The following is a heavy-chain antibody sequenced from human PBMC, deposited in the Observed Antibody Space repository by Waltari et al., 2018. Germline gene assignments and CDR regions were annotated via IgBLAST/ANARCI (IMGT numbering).Heavy chain of an antibody. CDR3: AKEWEDTAMVAYYFDS. CDR1: STAFSKYA. J-gene: IGHJ4*02. V-gene: IGHV3-23*01. CDR2: ITGSGRTT. D-gene: IGHD5-18*01. Sequence: EVQLLASGGGLVPPGGSLRRSCTTWSTAFSKYALTWVRQAPGKGLEWVSAITGSGRTTYYADSVKGRFTVSRDNSRNTVFLQMNTLRGDDTAVYYCAKEWEDTAMVAYYFDSWGQGTLVTVSS.